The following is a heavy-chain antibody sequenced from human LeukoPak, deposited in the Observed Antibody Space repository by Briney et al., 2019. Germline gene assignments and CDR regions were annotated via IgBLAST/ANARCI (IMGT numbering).Heavy chain of an antibody. CDR2: ISSGSRTI. J-gene: IGHJ4*01. V-gene: IGHV3-48*04. Sequence: GGSLRLSCVASGFSFSGYSMNWVRQAPGKGLDWVSYISSGSRTIFYGDSVKGRFTISRDNAKNSLYLQMSSLRAEDTAVYYCVRESIRGTRDFDYWGHGTLVTVSS. D-gene: IGHD3-10*01. CDR3: VRESIRGTRDFDY. CDR1: GFSFSGYS.